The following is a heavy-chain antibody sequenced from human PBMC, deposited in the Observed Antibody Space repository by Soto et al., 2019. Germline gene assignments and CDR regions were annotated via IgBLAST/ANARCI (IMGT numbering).Heavy chain of an antibody. V-gene: IGHV1-69*01. CDR3: ARVYSEYNYYYYGMDV. CDR2: IVPVFGTP. Sequence: QVQLVQSGAEVRRPGSSVTVSCKASGGTSSSYAISWVREAPGQGLEWMGGIVPVFGTPNYAQRFQGRVTLTADESTSTAYMELSSLRTEDTAVYFCARVYSEYNYYYYGMDVWGQGTTVTVSS. D-gene: IGHD5-12*01. CDR1: GGTSSSYA. J-gene: IGHJ6*02.